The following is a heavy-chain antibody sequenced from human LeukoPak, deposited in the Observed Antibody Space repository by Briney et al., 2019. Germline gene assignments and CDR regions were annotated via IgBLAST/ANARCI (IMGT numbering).Heavy chain of an antibody. CDR1: GYSISSGYY. D-gene: IGHD5-12*01. J-gene: IGHJ4*02. CDR2: IYHSGST. V-gene: IGHV4-38-2*02. Sequence: SETLSLTCTVSGYSISSGYYWGWIRQPPGKGLEWIGSIYHSGSTYYNPSLKSRVTISVDTSKNQFSLKLSSMTAADTAVYYCARRVGKVAYFDYWGQGTLVTVSS. CDR3: ARRVGKVAYFDY.